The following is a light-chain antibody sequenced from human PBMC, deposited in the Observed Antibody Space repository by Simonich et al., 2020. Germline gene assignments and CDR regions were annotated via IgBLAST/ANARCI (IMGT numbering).Light chain of an antibody. CDR1: SSNIGNNY. J-gene: IGLJ2*01. CDR3: GTWDSSLSAGV. V-gene: IGLV1-51*01. Sequence: QSVLTQPPSVSAAPGQKVTISCSGSSSNIGNNYVSWYQQLPGTAPKLLIYDKNKRPAGIPDLFSGSKSGTSATLGITGLQTGDEAEYYCGTWDSSLSAGVFGGGTKLTVL. CDR2: DKN.